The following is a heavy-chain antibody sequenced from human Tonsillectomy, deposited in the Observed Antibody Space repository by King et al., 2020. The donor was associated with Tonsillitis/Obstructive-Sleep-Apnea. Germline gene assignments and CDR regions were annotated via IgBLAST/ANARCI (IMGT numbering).Heavy chain of an antibody. V-gene: IGHV2-5*02. Sequence: TLKESGPTLVKPTQTLTLTCTFSGFSLSTGGVGVGWIRQPPGKALEWLALIYWDDDKSYSPSLKSRLTSTKDTSKNQVVLTMTNMHPVDTATYYCARGSYDSDAFDIWGQGTMVTVSS. CDR1: GFSLSTGGVG. CDR2: IYWDDDK. J-gene: IGHJ3*02. D-gene: IGHD3-10*01. CDR3: ARGSYDSDAFDI.